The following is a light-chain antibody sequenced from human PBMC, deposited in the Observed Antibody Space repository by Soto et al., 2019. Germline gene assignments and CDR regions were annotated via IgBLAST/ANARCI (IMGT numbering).Light chain of an antibody. CDR2: EVS. Sequence: DVVMTQTPLSLSVAPGQPASISCKSSQSLLHITGETFLFWYLQKPGQSPQLLIYEVSTRVSGVPDRFSGSGSGTDFTLEISRVETDDVGIYYCMQSTQLHPTFGQGTRVGIE. CDR3: MQSTQLHPT. J-gene: IGKJ5*01. CDR1: QSLLHITGETF. V-gene: IGKV2D-29*02.